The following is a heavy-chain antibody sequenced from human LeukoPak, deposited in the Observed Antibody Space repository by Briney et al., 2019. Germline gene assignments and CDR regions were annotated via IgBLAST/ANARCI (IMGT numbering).Heavy chain of an antibody. CDR1: GFTFSTYP. J-gene: IGHJ5*02. CDR3: ARGDYGGNTNWFDP. CDR2: MSGSGSST. D-gene: IGHD4-23*01. Sequence: GGSLRLSCAASGFTFSTYPMSWVRQSPGKGLEWVSSMSGSGSSTYYEDSVKGRFTISRDNSKNTLYLQMNSLRAEDTAVYYCARGDYGGNTNWFDPWGQGTLVTVSS. V-gene: IGHV3-23*01.